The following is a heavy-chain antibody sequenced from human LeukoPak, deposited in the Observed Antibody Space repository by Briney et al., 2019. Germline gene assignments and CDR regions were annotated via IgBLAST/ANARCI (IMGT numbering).Heavy chain of an antibody. V-gene: IGHV3-30*04. CDR1: GFTFSSYA. CDR3: ARSGEDYYDSSGSNWFDP. D-gene: IGHD3-22*01. Sequence: PGGSLRLSCAASGFTFSSYAMHWVRQAPGKGLEWGAVISYDGSNKYYADSVKGRFTISRDNSKNTLYLQMNSLRAEDTAVYYCARSGEDYYDSSGSNWFDPWGQGTLVTVSS. CDR2: ISYDGSNK. J-gene: IGHJ5*02.